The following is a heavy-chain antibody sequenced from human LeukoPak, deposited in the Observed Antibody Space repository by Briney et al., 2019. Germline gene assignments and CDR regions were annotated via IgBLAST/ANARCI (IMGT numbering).Heavy chain of an antibody. CDR3: ARTYYYGSGSYYSLDY. CDR1: GGTFSSYA. V-gene: IGHV1-69*13. J-gene: IGHJ4*02. CDR2: IIPIFGTA. Sequence: GASVKVSCKASGGTFSSYAISWVRQAPGQGLEWMGGIIPIFGTANYAQKFQGRVTITADESTSTAYMELSSLRSEDTAVYYCARTYYYGSGSYYSLDYWGQGTLVTVSS. D-gene: IGHD3-10*01.